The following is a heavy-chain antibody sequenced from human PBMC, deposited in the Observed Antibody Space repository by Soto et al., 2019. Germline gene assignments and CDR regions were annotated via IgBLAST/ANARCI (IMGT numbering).Heavy chain of an antibody. CDR2: ISYDGSNK. J-gene: IGHJ6*02. V-gene: IGHV3-30*18. D-gene: IGHD6-13*01. CDR3: AKDTSSSLEFSYYYYYGMDV. CDR1: GFTFSSYG. Sequence: GGSLRLSCAASGFTFSSYGMHWVRQAPGKGLEWVAVISYDGSNKYYADSVKGRFTISRDNSKNTLYLQMNSLRAEDTAVYYCAKDTSSSLEFSYYYYYGMDVWGQGTTVTVSS.